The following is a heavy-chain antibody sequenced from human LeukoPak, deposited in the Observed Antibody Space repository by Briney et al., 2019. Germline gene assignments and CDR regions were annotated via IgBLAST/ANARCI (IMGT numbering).Heavy chain of an antibody. CDR1: GFIFSNYW. V-gene: IGHV3-7*01. CDR3: AKDVTIGWELNYFDY. Sequence: QTGGSLRLSRAASGFIFSNYWMSWVRQAPGKGLEWVAYIKYDGSEKDYVDSVKGRFTISRDNAKNSLYLQMNSLRVEDTAVYYCAKDVTIGWELNYFDYWGQGTLVTVSS. D-gene: IGHD1-26*01. CDR2: IKYDGSEK. J-gene: IGHJ4*02.